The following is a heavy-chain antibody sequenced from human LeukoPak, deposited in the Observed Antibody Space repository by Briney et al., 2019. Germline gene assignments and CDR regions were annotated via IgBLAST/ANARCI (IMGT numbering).Heavy chain of an antibody. V-gene: IGHV1-46*01. CDR1: GYTFTSYY. CDR3: ARVTNFWDY. J-gene: IGHJ4*02. Sequence: GASVKVSCKASGYTFTSYYMHWVRQAPGQGLEWMGIINPSGGSTSYAQKFQGRVTMTRDTSISTAYMELSRLRSDDTAVYYCARVTNFWDYWGQGTLVTVSS. D-gene: IGHD3-3*01. CDR2: INPSGGST.